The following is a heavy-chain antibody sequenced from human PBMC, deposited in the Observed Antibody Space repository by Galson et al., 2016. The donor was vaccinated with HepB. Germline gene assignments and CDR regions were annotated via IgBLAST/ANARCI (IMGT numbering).Heavy chain of an antibody. Sequence: SLRLSCAVSGFGFSDYWMTWVRQAPGKGLEWVANINQDGSEKNSVDSMKGRFTIPRDNAKNSMYMQMNTLRAEDTAVYYCARECRGWCVVGGDTTYKHDLDVWSQGTTVTVSS. J-gene: IGHJ6*02. CDR1: GFGFSDYW. CDR2: INQDGSEK. V-gene: IGHV3-7*03. D-gene: IGHD1-26*01. CDR3: ARECRGWCVVGGDTTYKHDLDV.